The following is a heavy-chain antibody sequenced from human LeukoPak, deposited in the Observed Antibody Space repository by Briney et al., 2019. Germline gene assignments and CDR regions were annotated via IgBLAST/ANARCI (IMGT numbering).Heavy chain of an antibody. CDR3: AKHYMGSSYNRAVDY. CDR2: IYYSGYT. V-gene: IGHV4-34*01. Sequence: SETLSLTCAVYGGSFSDYYWSWIRQPPGKGLEWIGSIYYSGYTYYNPSLKSRVTISVDTSKNQFSLKLSSVTAADTAVYYCAKHYMGSSYNRAVDYWGQGTLVTVSS. CDR1: GGSFSDYY. D-gene: IGHD3-10*01. J-gene: IGHJ4*02.